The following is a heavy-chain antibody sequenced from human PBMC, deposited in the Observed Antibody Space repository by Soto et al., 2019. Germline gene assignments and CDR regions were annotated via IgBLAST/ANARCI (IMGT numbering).Heavy chain of an antibody. J-gene: IGHJ3*01. CDR3: AREEIGTCDF. V-gene: IGHV1-2*04. CDR2: INPKTGAT. Sequence: QVQLVQSGAEVKKPGASVKVSCTTSGYTFSGQYINWVRQAPGQGLEWMGWINPKTGATNYARDFQDWVTMASDTSMTTVSLELTSLTSDHTAVYYCAREEIGTCDFWGQGTMVTVSS. CDR1: GYTFSGQY.